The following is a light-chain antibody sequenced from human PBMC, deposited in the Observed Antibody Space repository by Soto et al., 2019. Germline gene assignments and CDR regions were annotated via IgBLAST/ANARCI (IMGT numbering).Light chain of an antibody. CDR3: QKYDYWPRT. CDR2: DAS. CDR1: QSVSSS. V-gene: IGKV3D-15*01. Sequence: EIVMTHSPATLSVSPVEIATLSCSSSQSVSSSFLSWYQHKPGLAPRLLIYDASSRATGIPDRFTGSGSGTVFTLTISSLQSEDFAVYYCQKYDYWPRTFGQGTKVDIK. J-gene: IGKJ1*01.